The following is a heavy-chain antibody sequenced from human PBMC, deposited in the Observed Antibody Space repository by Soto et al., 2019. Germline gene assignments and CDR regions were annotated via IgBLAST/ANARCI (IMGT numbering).Heavy chain of an antibody. J-gene: IGHJ4*02. CDR2: ISGSGGST. D-gene: IGHD2-2*01. CDR3: AKEKCTESICYGRLGRYYIHY. Sequence: GGSLRLSCAASGFTFSSYAMSWVRQAPGKGLEWVSAISGSGGSTYYADSVKGRFTISRDNSKNTLYLQMNSLRAEDTAVYYCAKEKCTESICYGRLGRYYIHYWGQGTLVTVSS. CDR1: GFTFSSYA. V-gene: IGHV3-23*01.